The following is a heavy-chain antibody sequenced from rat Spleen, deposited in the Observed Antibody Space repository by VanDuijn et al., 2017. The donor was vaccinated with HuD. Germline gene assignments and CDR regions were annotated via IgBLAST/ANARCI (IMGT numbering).Heavy chain of an antibody. CDR1: GFTFSDYG. CDR3: TRHPDYSNYFDY. CDR2: ISPSGGST. V-gene: IGHV5-29*01. J-gene: IGHJ2*01. D-gene: IGHD1-7*01. Sequence: EVQLVESGGGLVQPGRSLKLSCAASGFTFSDYGVAWVRQAPTTGLEWVASISPSGGSTYYRDSVKGRFTVSRDNAESILYRQMDGLRSEDTATYYCTRHPDYSNYFDYWGQGAMVTVSS.